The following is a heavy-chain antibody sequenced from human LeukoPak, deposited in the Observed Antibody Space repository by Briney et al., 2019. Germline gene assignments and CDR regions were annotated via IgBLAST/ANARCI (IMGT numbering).Heavy chain of an antibody. V-gene: IGHV3-30*18. CDR3: AKLLSGYGFIDY. Sequence: GRSLRLSCAASGFTFSSYGMHWVRQAPGKGLEWVAVISYDGSNKYYADSVKGRFTISRDNSKNTLYLQMNSLRAEDTAVYYRAKLLSGYGFIDYWGQGTLVTVSS. D-gene: IGHD2/OR15-2a*01. CDR2: ISYDGSNK. J-gene: IGHJ4*02. CDR1: GFTFSSYG.